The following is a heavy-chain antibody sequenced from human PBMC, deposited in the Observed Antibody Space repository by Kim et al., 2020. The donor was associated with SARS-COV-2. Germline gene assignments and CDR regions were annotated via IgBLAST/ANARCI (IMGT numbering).Heavy chain of an antibody. V-gene: IGHV4-31*03. CDR1: GGSISSGGYY. J-gene: IGHJ5*02. D-gene: IGHD3-10*01. CDR2: IYYSGST. Sequence: SETLSLTCTVSGGSISSGGYYWSWIRQHPGKGLEWIGYIYYSGSTYYNPSLKSRVTISVDTSKNQFSLKLSSVTAADTAVYYCARDGPMGRNNWFDPWGQGTLVTVSS. CDR3: ARDGPMGRNNWFDP.